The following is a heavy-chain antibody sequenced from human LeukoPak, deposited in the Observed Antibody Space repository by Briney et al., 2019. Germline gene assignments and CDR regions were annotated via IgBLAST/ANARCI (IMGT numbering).Heavy chain of an antibody. J-gene: IGHJ4*02. CDR1: GFTFRNAW. V-gene: IGHV3-15*01. CDR2: IKSKTDGGTT. D-gene: IGHD2-21*02. CDR3: TTDVYCGGDCYLPFGY. Sequence: GGSLRLSCAASGFTFRNAWMSWVRQAPGKGLEWVGRIKSKTDGGTTDYAAPVKGRFTISRNDSKNTLYLQMNSLKTEDTAVYYCTTDVYCGGDCYLPFGYWGQGTLVTVSS.